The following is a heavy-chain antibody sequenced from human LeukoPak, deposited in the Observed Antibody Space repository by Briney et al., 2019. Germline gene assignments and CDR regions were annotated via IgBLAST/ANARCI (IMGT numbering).Heavy chain of an antibody. Sequence: GGSLRLSCAASGFTFRTYAMSWVRQAPGKGLEWVAAISDRGGRKFHADSVKGRFTISRDNSENTLSLQMHSLRAEDTALYYCAKPSGTHPNYYFDSWRQGTPVTVSA. V-gene: IGHV3-23*01. D-gene: IGHD3-3*01. CDR2: ISDRGGRK. CDR1: GFTFRTYA. J-gene: IGHJ4*02. CDR3: AKPSGTHPNYYFDS.